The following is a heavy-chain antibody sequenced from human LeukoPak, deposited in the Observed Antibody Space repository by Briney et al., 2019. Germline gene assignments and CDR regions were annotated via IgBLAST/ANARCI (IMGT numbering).Heavy chain of an antibody. CDR2: ISYVGNT. V-gene: IGHV4-59*13. CDR3: ARGTENILTGYYCFDP. J-gene: IGHJ5*02. Sequence: SETLSLTCTVSGGSISSYHWSWIRQPPGKGLEWIGYISYVGNTNYNPSLKSRVTISIDTPKNQFSLKLTSVTAADTAVYYCARGTENILTGYYCFDPWGQGTLVTVSS. D-gene: IGHD3-9*01. CDR1: GGSISSYH.